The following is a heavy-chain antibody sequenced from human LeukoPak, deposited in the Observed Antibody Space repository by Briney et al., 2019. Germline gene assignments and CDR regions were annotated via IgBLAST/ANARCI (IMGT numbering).Heavy chain of an antibody. CDR3: AKSLEGSSGPSY. Sequence: GRSLRLSCAASGFTFSSYAMHWVRQAPGKGLEWVAVISYDGSNKYYAGSVKGRLTISRDNSKNTLYLQMNSLRAEDTAIYYCAKSLEGSSGPSYWGQGTLVTVSS. J-gene: IGHJ4*02. CDR1: GFTFSSYA. V-gene: IGHV3-30-3*02. CDR2: ISYDGSNK. D-gene: IGHD6-19*01.